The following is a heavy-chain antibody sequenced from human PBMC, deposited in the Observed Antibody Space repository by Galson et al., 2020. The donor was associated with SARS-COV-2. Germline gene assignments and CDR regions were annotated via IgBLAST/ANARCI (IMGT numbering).Heavy chain of an antibody. CDR1: GGSLSGYY. V-gene: IGHV4-34*01. Sequence: SETLSLTCAVYGGSLSGYYWSWIRQSPGKGLEWIGEIHHSGSTSYNPSLKSRVSMSVDMSKNQFSLKVTSVTAADTAVYFCAGPAIRDRTNRWHDGMDVWGQGTTVTVSS. J-gene: IGHJ6*02. CDR3: AGPAIRDRTNRWHDGMDV. D-gene: IGHD3-10*01. CDR2: IHHSGST.